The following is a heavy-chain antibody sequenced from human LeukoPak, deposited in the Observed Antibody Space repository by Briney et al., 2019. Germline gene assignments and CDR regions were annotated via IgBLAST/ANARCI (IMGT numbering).Heavy chain of an antibody. CDR1: GGSLSSYY. V-gene: IGHV4-59*01. CDR2: IYYSGST. Sequence: SETLSLTCTVSGGSLSSYYWSWIRQPPGKGLEWIGYIYYSGSTNYNPSLKSRVTISVDTSKNQFSLKLSSVTAADTAVYYCARATKMLWFGELHYAFDIWGQGTMVTVSS. CDR3: ARATKMLWFGELHYAFDI. D-gene: IGHD3-10*01. J-gene: IGHJ3*02.